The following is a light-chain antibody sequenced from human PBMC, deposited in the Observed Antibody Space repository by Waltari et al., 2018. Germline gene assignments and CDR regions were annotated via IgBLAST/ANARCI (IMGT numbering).Light chain of an antibody. CDR1: LDVSNW. CDR2: ATS. CDR3: QQANTFPYT. Sequence: DIQMTQSPSSLSASVGDSVTITCRASLDVSNWLAWYQQKPGKAPKLLISATSRLQSGVPSRFSGTGSGTHFSLTITSLQPEDFATYFCQQANTFPYTFGQGTKLEIK. J-gene: IGKJ2*01. V-gene: IGKV1-12*01.